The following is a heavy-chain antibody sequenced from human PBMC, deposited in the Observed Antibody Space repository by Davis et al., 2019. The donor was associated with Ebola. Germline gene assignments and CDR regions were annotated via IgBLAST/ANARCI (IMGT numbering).Heavy chain of an antibody. Sequence: SETLSLTCSVSGGSIGGYYWSWIRQPPGKGLDWIGYVHNSGSSNYNPSLKSRVTISLDPSKNQFSLTLRSVTAADTAMYYCARTPQFSNYGAYFDYWGQGALVTVSS. J-gene: IGHJ4*02. CDR1: GGSIGGYY. CDR2: VHNSGSS. CDR3: ARTPQFSNYGAYFDY. V-gene: IGHV4-59*01. D-gene: IGHD4-11*01.